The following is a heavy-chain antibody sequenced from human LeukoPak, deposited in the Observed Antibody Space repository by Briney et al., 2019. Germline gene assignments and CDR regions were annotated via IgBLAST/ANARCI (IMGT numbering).Heavy chain of an antibody. V-gene: IGHV4-30-4*08. CDR2: IDYSGDT. J-gene: IGHJ5*02. CDR1: GGSISSGGYY. Sequence: PSQTLSLTCTVSGGSISSGGYYWRWIRQPPGKGLEWIGYIDYSGDTYYNPSLKSRIIISLDTSKNQFSRKLNSVTAADTAVYYCARVKRNWFDPWGQGTLVTVSS. CDR3: ARVKRNWFDP. D-gene: IGHD3-16*01.